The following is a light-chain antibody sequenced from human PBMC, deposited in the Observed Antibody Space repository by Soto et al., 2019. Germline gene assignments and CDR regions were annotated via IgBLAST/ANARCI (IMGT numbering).Light chain of an antibody. CDR2: EVS. CDR1: SSDVGGYNY. Sequence: QSALTQPASVSGSPGQSITISCTGTSSDVGGYNYVSWYQQHPGKAPKLMISEVSNRPSGVSNRFSGSKSGNTASLTISGLQAEDEADYYCISYTSGSTLYVFGTGTQLTVL. V-gene: IGLV2-14*01. CDR3: ISYTSGSTLYV. J-gene: IGLJ1*01.